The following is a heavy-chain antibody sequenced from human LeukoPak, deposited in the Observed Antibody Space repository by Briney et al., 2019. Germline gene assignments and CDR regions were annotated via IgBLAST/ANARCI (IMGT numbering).Heavy chain of an antibody. CDR1: GYTFTSYA. Sequence: ASVKVSCKASGYTFTSYAMNWVRQAPGQGLEWMGWININTGNPTYAQGFTGRFVFSLDTSVSTAYLQISSLKAEDTAVYYCAREGVEYSGSYEVGWGQGTPVTVSS. CDR2: ININTGNP. CDR3: AREGVEYSGSYEVG. V-gene: IGHV7-4-1*02. D-gene: IGHD1-26*01. J-gene: IGHJ4*02.